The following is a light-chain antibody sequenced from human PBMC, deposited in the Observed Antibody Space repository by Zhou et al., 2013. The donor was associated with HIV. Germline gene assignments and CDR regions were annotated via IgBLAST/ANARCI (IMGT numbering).Light chain of an antibody. CDR1: QAINNF. CDR2: DAS. V-gene: IGKV1-33*01. Sequence: DIQMTQSPSSLSASVGDRVTITCQASQAINNFLNWFHQKPGKAPQLLIFDASTLQAGVPSRFIGSGSGTDFTFIITNLQPEDGGTYYCLQYNNLPYTFGQGTTLEI. J-gene: IGKJ2*01. CDR3: LQYNNLPYT.